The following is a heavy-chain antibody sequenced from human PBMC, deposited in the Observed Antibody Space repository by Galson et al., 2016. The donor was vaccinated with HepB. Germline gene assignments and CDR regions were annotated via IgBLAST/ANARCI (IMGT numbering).Heavy chain of an antibody. V-gene: IGHV3-30*18. Sequence: SLRLSCAASGFTFHDFGMHWVRQAPGKGLEWVAVIAYDGSHKYYADSVKGRFTISRDNARDTLSLQMNSLRTDDTAMYYCAKDPSEWWNAFEVWGQGTMVTVSS. CDR1: GFTFHDFG. D-gene: IGHD2-15*01. CDR2: IAYDGSHK. J-gene: IGHJ3*01. CDR3: AKDPSEWWNAFEV.